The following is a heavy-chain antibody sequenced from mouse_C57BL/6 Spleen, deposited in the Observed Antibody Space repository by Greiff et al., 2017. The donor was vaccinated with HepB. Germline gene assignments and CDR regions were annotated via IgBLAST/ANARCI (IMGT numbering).Heavy chain of an antibody. J-gene: IGHJ3*01. CDR1: GYTFTSYW. Sequence: QVQLQQPGAELVKPGASVKVSCKASGYTFTSYWMHWVKQRPGQGLEWIGRIHPSDSDTNYNQKFKGKATLTVDKSSSTAYMQLSSLTSEDSAVYYCALQTAQATRLAYWGQGTLVTVSA. CDR2: IHPSDSDT. V-gene: IGHV1-74*01. D-gene: IGHD3-2*02. CDR3: ALQTAQATRLAY.